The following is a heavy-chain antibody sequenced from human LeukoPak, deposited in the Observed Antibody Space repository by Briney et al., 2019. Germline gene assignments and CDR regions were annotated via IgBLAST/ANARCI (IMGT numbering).Heavy chain of an antibody. V-gene: IGHV3-30-3*01. Sequence: GGSLRLSCAASGFTFSSYAMHWVRQAPGKGLEWVAVISYDGSNKYYADSVKGRFTISRDNAKNTLYLQMNSLRAEDTAVYYCARELDMSRDGLHWGQGTLVTVSS. CDR1: GFTFSSYA. CDR3: ARELDMSRDGLH. J-gene: IGHJ4*02. CDR2: ISYDGSNK. D-gene: IGHD5-24*01.